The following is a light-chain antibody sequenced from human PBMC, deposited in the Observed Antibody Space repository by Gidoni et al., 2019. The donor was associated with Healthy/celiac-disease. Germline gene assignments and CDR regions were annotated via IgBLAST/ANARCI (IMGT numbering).Light chain of an antibody. V-gene: IGKV1-5*03. CDR3: QQYNSPWT. Sequence: DIQMNQSPSTLSASVGDGVTIPCRASQSISSWLAWYQQKPGKAPKLLIYKASSLESGVPSRFSGSGSGTEVTLTISSLQPDDFATYYCQQYNSPWTFGQGTKVEIK. J-gene: IGKJ1*01. CDR2: KAS. CDR1: QSISSW.